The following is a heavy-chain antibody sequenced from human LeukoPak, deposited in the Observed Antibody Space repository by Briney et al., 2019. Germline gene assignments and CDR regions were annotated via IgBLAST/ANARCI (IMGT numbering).Heavy chain of an antibody. Sequence: SETLSLTCTVSGGSISSSSSYWGWIRQPPGKGLEWIGSIYYSGSTYYNPSLKSRVTISVDTSKNQFSLKLSSVTAADTAVYYCARHEVGLAAAGFDYWDQGTLVTVSS. D-gene: IGHD6-13*01. CDR1: GGSISSSSSY. CDR2: IYYSGST. J-gene: IGHJ4*02. CDR3: ARHEVGLAAAGFDY. V-gene: IGHV4-39*01.